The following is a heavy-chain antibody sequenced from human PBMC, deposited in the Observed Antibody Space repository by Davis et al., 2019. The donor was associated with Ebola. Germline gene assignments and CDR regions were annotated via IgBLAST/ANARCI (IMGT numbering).Heavy chain of an antibody. V-gene: IGHV3-23*01. D-gene: IGHD5-24*01. CDR1: GFPFLTFG. CDR3: AKVESPGY. CDR2: ISGSGGTK. J-gene: IGHJ4*02. Sequence: GGSLRLSCEASGFPFLTFGMSWVRLAPGKGLQWVSGISGSGGTKYYADSVKGRFAISRDNSKKTVYLQMNSLRAEDTAVYYCAKVESPGYWGQGTLVTVSS.